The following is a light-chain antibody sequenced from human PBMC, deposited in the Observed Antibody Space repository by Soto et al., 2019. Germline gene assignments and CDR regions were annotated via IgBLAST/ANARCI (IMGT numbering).Light chain of an antibody. Sequence: EIVMTQSPATLSVSPGERATLSCRASQSVSSNLAWYQQNPGHAPRLLVDGASTRATGIPARCSGSGSGREVTLTISSLQSEDVAGYLWQQYYDWPTWTVGQGTNVDIK. V-gene: IGKV3-15*01. CDR3: QQYYDWPTWT. CDR1: QSVSSN. CDR2: GAS. J-gene: IGKJ1*01.